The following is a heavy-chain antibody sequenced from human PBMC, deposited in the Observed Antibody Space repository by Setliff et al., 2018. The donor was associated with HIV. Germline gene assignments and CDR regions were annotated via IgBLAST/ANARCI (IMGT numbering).Heavy chain of an antibody. D-gene: IGHD1-26*01. J-gene: IGHJ5*02. CDR2: IHSNGNT. CDR1: GGSINYYY. Sequence: SETLSLTCTVSGGSINYYYWNWIRQPAGKGLEWLGRIHSNGNTNFNPSLKSRINMSVDMSKNQVSMKLTSVTAADTALYYCARGRKAVGDWFNPWGQGIQVTVSS. CDR3: ARGRKAVGDWFNP. V-gene: IGHV4-4*07.